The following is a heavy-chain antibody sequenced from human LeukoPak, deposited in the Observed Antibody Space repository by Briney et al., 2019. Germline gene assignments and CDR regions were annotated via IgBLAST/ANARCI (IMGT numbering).Heavy chain of an antibody. D-gene: IGHD3-22*01. CDR1: GSTFSRSW. J-gene: IGHJ5*02. Sequence: GGSLRLSCAASGSTFSRSWMHWVRQAPGKGLVWVSRIDTDGSSISYADSVKGRFTISRDNAKNTLYLQMKSLRAEDTALYYCARALTYYYDSSGYYPWGQGTLVTVSS. CDR3: ARALTYYYDSSGYYP. V-gene: IGHV3-74*01. CDR2: IDTDGSSI.